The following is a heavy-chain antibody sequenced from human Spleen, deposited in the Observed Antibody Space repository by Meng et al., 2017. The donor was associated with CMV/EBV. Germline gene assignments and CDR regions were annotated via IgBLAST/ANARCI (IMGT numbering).Heavy chain of an antibody. V-gene: IGHV4-59*01. CDR3: ARATIFDH. J-gene: IGHJ4*02. CDR1: GGSIRSYY. Sequence: SETLSLTCTVSGGSIRSYYWSWIRQPPGKPLEWMGYIYGNGGINYNPSLKSRLTISLDTSKNQFSLKLTSVTAADTAVYYCARATIFDHWGQGTLVTVSS. CDR2: IYGNGGI. D-gene: IGHD3-3*01.